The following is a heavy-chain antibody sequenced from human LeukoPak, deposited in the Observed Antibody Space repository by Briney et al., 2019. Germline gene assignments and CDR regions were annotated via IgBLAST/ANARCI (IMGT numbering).Heavy chain of an antibody. CDR3: ASRFDNFWSGYSDDAFDI. D-gene: IGHD3-3*01. V-gene: IGHV4-30-4*08. J-gene: IGHJ3*02. CDR1: GGSISIGDYY. Sequence: SQTLSFTCSVSGGSISIGDYYWTWIRQPPGKGLEWIGYIYYSGSTYYNPSLKSRVTISVDTSKNQFSLKLSSVTAADTAVYYCASRFDNFWSGYSDDAFDIWGQGTMVTVSS. CDR2: IYYSGST.